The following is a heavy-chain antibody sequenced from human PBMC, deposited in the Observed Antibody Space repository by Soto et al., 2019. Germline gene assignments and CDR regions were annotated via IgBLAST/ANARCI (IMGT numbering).Heavy chain of an antibody. Sequence: TSVKVCCKASGYTFSNCGISWLRQAPGQGLEWMGWISAYNGNKKYAQKLQGRVTMTTDTSTSTAYMELRSLRSDDTAVYYCARDLGQQLVDYWGQGTLVTVSS. V-gene: IGHV1-18*01. CDR3: ARDLGQQLVDY. CDR1: GYTFSNCG. D-gene: IGHD6-13*01. CDR2: ISAYNGNK. J-gene: IGHJ4*02.